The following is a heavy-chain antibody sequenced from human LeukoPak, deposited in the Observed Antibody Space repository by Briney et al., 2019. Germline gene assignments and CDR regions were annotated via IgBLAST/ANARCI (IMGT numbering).Heavy chain of an antibody. V-gene: IGHV3-48*04. CDR2: ISSSNSTI. CDR1: GFTFINYS. D-gene: IGHD2-15*01. CDR3: ARSPSGSGPYNWFDP. Sequence: GGSLRLSCAASGFTFINYSINWVRQAPGKGLEWVAYISSSNSTIYYADSVKGRFTISRDNAKNSVYLQMNGLRVEDTAVYYCARSPSGSGPYNWFDPWGQGTLVPVSS. J-gene: IGHJ5*02.